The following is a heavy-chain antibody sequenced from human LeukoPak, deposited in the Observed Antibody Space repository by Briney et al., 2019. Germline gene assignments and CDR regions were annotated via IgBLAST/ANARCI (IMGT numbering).Heavy chain of an antibody. CDR3: ARYKSRRYSYAY. CDR1: GYTFTGYY. J-gene: IGHJ4*02. Sequence: ASVKVSCKASGYTFTGYYMHWVRQAPGQGLEWMGWINPNSGGTNYAQKFQGRVTITRNTSISTAYMELSGLRSEDTAVYYCARYKSRRYSYAYWGQGTLVTVSS. CDR2: INPNSGGT. V-gene: IGHV1-2*02. D-gene: IGHD5-18*01.